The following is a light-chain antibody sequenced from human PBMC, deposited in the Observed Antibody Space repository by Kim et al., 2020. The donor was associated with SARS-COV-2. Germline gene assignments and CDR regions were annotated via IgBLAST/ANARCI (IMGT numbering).Light chain of an antibody. Sequence: VAVALGQTARITCGGNNIGSKNVRWYQQKPGQAPVLVIYRDSNRPSGIPERFSGSNSGNTATLTISRAQAGDEADYYCQVWDSSTVFGGGTKLTVL. V-gene: IGLV3-9*01. CDR3: QVWDSSTV. J-gene: IGLJ3*02. CDR2: RDS. CDR1: NIGSKN.